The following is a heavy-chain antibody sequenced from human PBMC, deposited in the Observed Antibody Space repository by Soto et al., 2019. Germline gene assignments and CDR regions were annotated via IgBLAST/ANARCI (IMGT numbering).Heavy chain of an antibody. D-gene: IGHD6-13*01. CDR2: IRRKANTYST. CDR3: ARSGGDSSTWADDAFDF. V-gene: IGHV3-72*01. CDR1: GFTFSDHY. Sequence: EVQLVESGGGLVQPGGSLRLSCAASGFTFSDHYMDWVRQAPGKGLEWVGRIRRKANTYSTEYAASVKGRFTISRDDSKNLLYRQMNSLKLEDTAVYFCARSGGDSSTWADDAFDFWGRGTMVTVSS. J-gene: IGHJ3*01.